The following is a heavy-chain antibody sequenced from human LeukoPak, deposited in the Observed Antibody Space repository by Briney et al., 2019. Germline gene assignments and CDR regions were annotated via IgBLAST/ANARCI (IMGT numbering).Heavy chain of an antibody. Sequence: SETLSLTCTVSGGSMSSYSWTWIRQPPGKGLEWLGTIYYSGSTNYNPSLKSRVTISIDTSKNQFSLKLSSVTAADTAVYYCARGGGGSTNDYWGQGTLVTVSS. CDR2: IYYSGST. J-gene: IGHJ4*02. CDR1: GGSMSSYS. D-gene: IGHD1-26*01. V-gene: IGHV4-59*01. CDR3: ARGGGGSTNDY.